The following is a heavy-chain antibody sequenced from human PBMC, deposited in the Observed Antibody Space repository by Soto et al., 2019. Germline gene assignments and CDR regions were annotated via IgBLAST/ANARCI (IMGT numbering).Heavy chain of an antibody. CDR1: CGSISNYY. J-gene: IGHJ4*02. CDR3: ARGDYYASSGYLFDY. CDR2: IYYSGTT. Sequence: PSETLSRTCTVSCGSISNYYWSCIRQSPWKGLQWIVCIYYSGTTNYNPSLQSRVTISVDTSKNQFSLKLSSVIGADTAVYYCARGDYYASSGYLFDYWGKGTRVTASS. D-gene: IGHD3-22*01. V-gene: IGHV4-59*01.